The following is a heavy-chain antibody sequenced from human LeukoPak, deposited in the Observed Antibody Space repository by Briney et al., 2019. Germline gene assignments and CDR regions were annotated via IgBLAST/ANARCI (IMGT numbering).Heavy chain of an antibody. J-gene: IGHJ5*02. CDR3: ANKLTSSRRFEH. Sequence: GGSLRLSCAGSGFAFNIYGLHWIRQAPGEGLERVAFVKHDGISKYYADSVKGRFSISRDNSANTLFLEMNSLRPDDTAVYYCANKLTSSRRFEHWGQGTLVTVSS. V-gene: IGHV3-30*02. D-gene: IGHD1-14*01. CDR2: VKHDGISK. CDR1: GFAFNIYG.